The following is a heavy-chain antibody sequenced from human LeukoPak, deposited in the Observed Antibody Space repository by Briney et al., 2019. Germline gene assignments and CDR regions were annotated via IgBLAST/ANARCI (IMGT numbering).Heavy chain of an antibody. J-gene: IGHJ4*02. CDR3: ARYCSGGSCYSEDFDY. V-gene: IGHV3-74*01. Sequence: GGSLRLSCAASGFTFSSYWMHWVRQAPGKGLVWVSRINSDGSSTSYADSVKGRFTISRDNAKNTLYLQMNSLRAEDTAVYYCARYCSGGSCYSEDFDYWGQGSLVTVSS. CDR1: GFTFSSYW. CDR2: INSDGSST. D-gene: IGHD2-15*01.